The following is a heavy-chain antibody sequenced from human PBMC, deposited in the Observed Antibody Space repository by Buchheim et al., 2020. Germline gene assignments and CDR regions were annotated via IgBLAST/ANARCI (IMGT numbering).Heavy chain of an antibody. CDR3: TRDSTSGRYDY. CDR1: GFSFSTSW. J-gene: IGHJ4*02. D-gene: IGHD2/OR15-2a*01. Sequence: EVQLVESGGGLVQPGGSLRLSCAASGFSFSTSWMHWVRQAPGKGLVWVSRISSDGSGNISADSVKGRFTISRDNAKNTLFLQMNRLRAEDTAIYYCTRDSTSGRYDYWGQRALVTVSS. V-gene: IGHV3-74*01. CDR2: ISSDGSGN.